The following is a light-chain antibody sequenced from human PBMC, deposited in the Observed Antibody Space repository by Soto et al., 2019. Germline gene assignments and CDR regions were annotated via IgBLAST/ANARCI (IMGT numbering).Light chain of an antibody. CDR3: QQYGNSWT. V-gene: IGKV3-20*01. Sequence: EIVFTQSPGTLSLSPGERATLSCRASQSVSSSYLAWYQQKPGQAPRLLIYGASSRATGIPDRFSGSGSGTEFTLTISXLEPEDFAVYYCQQYGNSWTFGQGTKVDIK. CDR2: GAS. CDR1: QSVSSSY. J-gene: IGKJ1*01.